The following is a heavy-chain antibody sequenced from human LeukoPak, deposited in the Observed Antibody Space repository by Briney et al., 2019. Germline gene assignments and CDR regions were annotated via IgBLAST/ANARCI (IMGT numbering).Heavy chain of an antibody. D-gene: IGHD6-19*01. J-gene: IGHJ4*02. CDR3: AKDLSSGSRRAY. CDR2: IYSGGST. CDR1: KFSVGSNY. V-gene: IGHV3-66*01. Sequence: TGGSLRLSCAASKFSVGSNYMTWVRQAPGKGLEWVSLIYSGGSTYYADSVKGRFTISRDNSKNTLYLQMNSLRAEDTGVYYCAKDLSSGSRRAYWGQGTLVTVSS.